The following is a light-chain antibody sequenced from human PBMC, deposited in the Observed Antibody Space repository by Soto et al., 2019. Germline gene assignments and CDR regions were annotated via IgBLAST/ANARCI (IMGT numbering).Light chain of an antibody. CDR1: QSISSA. Sequence: AIQLTQSPSSLSASAGDRVTITCRASQSISSALAWYQQKPGKAPKVLIYGASTLETGVPARFSGSGSGTDFTLTISSLQPEDFAAYYCQQYNSYPLTFGQGTKVEIK. V-gene: IGKV1-13*02. CDR2: GAS. J-gene: IGKJ1*01. CDR3: QQYNSYPLT.